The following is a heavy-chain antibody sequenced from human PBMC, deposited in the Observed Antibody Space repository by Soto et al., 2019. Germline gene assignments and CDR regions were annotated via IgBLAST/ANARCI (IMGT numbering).Heavy chain of an antibody. V-gene: IGHV4-59*01. CDR1: GGSISGYY. J-gene: IGHJ4*02. D-gene: IGHD2-15*01. CDR3: ARYYCSGGSCYRYYFDY. Sequence: SETLSLTCTVSGGSISGYYWSWLRQPPGKGLEWIGYIYYSGSTNYNPSLKSRVTISVDTSKNQFSLKLSSVTAADTAVYYCARYYCSGGSCYRYYFDYWGQGTLVTVSS. CDR2: IYYSGST.